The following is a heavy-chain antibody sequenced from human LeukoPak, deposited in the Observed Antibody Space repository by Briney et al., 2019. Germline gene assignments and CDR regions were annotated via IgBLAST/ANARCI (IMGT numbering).Heavy chain of an antibody. CDR1: AFSFSNYN. V-gene: IGHV3-21*01. J-gene: IGHJ4*02. CDR2: ITSSGSYI. D-gene: IGHD3-22*01. Sequence: GGSLRLSCAASAFSFSNYNMNWVRQAPGKGLEWVSSITSSGSYIYYADSVKGRFTISRDNAKNSLYLQMNSLRAEDTAVYYCARNTYYYDSSGYYGLADYWGQGTLVAVSS. CDR3: ARNTYYYDSSGYYGLADY.